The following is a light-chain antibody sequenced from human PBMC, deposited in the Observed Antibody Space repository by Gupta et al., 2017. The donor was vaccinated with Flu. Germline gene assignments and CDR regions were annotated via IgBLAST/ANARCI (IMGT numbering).Light chain of an antibody. V-gene: IGKV2-30*01. CDR3: MQGEHWPWA. Sequence: DAVMTQSPLSLPVTLGQTASISCRSSQSLVYSDGNTVLHWFQQRPGQAPRRLIYLVSHRESGVPDRFSGSGSGTEFTLKISRVEAEDVGIYSCMQGEHWPWAFGQGTKVEI. J-gene: IGKJ1*01. CDR2: LVS. CDR1: QSLVYSDGNTV.